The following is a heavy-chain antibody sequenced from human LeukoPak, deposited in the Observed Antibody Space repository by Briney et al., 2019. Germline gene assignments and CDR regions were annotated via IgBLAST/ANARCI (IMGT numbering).Heavy chain of an antibody. CDR2: IYHSGST. Sequence: PSGTLSLTCAVSGGSISSSNWWSWVRQPPGKGLEWIGEIYHSGSTNYNPSLKSRVTISVDKSKNQFSLKLSSVTAADTAVYYCARDYYDSSGYELDAFDIWGQGTMVTVSS. CDR3: ARDYYDSSGYELDAFDI. CDR1: GGSISSSNW. J-gene: IGHJ3*02. V-gene: IGHV4-4*02. D-gene: IGHD3-22*01.